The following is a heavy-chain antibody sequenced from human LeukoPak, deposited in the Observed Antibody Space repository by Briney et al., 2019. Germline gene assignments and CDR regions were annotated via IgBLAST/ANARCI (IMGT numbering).Heavy chain of an antibody. D-gene: IGHD3-16*01. V-gene: IGHV3-48*03. J-gene: IGHJ4*02. CDR2: ISSSGSTI. Sequence: GGSLRLSCAASGFTFSGYEMNWVRQAPGKGLEWVSYISSSGSTIYYADSVKDRFTISRDNAKNSLYLQMNSLRAEDTAVYYCARVRAYYFDYWGQGTLVTVSS. CDR1: GFTFSGYE. CDR3: ARVRAYYFDY.